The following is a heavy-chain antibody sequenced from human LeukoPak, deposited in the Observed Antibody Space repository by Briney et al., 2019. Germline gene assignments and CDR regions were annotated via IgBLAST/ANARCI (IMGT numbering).Heavy chain of an antibody. Sequence: GGSLRLSCAASGFTFSGYAMSWVRQAPGKGLEWVSAISGSGGSTYYADSVKGRFTISRDNSKNTLYLQMNSLGAEDTAVYYCAKDGMATISYYFDYWGQGTLVTVSS. CDR3: AKDGMATISYYFDY. J-gene: IGHJ4*02. V-gene: IGHV3-23*01. CDR2: ISGSGGST. D-gene: IGHD5-24*01. CDR1: GFTFSGYA.